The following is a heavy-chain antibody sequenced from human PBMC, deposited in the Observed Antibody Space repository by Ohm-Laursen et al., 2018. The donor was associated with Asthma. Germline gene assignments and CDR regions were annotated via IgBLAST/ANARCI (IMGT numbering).Heavy chain of an antibody. V-gene: IGHV3-23*01. Sequence: SLRLSCAASKFTFSNYAMNWVRQPPGKGLEWVSEISSTGGSTDYADSVEGRFTTSRDNSKSTMYLQMNSLRAEDTAVYYCAKVGLTYYNAMDVWGQGTTVTVSS. J-gene: IGHJ6*02. CDR1: KFTFSNYA. D-gene: IGHD4/OR15-4a*01. CDR2: ISSTGGST. CDR3: AKVGLTYYNAMDV.